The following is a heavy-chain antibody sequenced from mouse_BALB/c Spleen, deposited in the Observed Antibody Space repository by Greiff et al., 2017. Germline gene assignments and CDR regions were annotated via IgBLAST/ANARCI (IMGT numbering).Heavy chain of an antibody. Sequence: QVLLKESGPGLVKPSQSLSITCTVSGFSLTSYGVHWVRQSPGKGLEWLGVIWSGGSTDYNEAFISRMSISKDNSKSQVFFKMNSLQADDTAIYYCARDSSGYLVRAMDYWGQGTAVTVSS. D-gene: IGHD3-2*01. CDR2: IWSGGST. J-gene: IGHJ4*01. CDR1: GFSLTSYG. CDR3: ARDSSGYLVRAMDY. V-gene: IGHV2-4-1*01.